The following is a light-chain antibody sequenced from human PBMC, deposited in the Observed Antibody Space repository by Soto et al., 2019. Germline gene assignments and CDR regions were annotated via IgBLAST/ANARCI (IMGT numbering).Light chain of an antibody. CDR1: NSDVGGYNY. V-gene: IGLV2-14*01. CDR2: DVS. J-gene: IGLJ1*01. CDR3: YSYTSSSTYV. Sequence: QSALTQPASVSGSPGQSITISCTGTNSDVGGYNYVSWYQQHPAKAPKLMIYDVSNRPSGVSNRFSGSKSSNTASLTISGLQAEDEADYYCYSYTSSSTYVFGTGTKLTVL.